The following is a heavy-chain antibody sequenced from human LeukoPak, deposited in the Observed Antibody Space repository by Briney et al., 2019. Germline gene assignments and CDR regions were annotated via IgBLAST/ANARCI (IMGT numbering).Heavy chain of an antibody. V-gene: IGHV4-59*11. CDR3: ARRGLQQLLDH. D-gene: IGHD6-13*01. J-gene: IGHJ4*02. Sequence: PSETLSLTCTVSGHSIISHYWSWIRQPPGKGLEWLGYVYYSGNTNYHPSLKSRVTISVDTSKNQFSLNLSSVTGADTAVCYCARRGLQQLLDHWGQGILVTVSS. CDR1: GHSIISHY. CDR2: VYYSGNT.